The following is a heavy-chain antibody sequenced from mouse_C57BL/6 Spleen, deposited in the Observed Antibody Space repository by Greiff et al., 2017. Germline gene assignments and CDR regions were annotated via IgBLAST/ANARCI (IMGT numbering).Heavy chain of an antibody. D-gene: IGHD1-1*01. CDR3: ARSDYYGSSLFDY. CDR1: GYSFTGYF. V-gene: IGHV1-20*01. Sequence: VQLQQSGPELVKPGDSVKISCKASGYSFTGYFMNWVIQSHGKSLEWIGRINPYNGDTFYNQKFKGKATLTVDKSSSTAHMELRSLTSEDSAVYYCARSDYYGSSLFDYWGQGTTLTVSS. CDR2: INPYNGDT. J-gene: IGHJ2*01.